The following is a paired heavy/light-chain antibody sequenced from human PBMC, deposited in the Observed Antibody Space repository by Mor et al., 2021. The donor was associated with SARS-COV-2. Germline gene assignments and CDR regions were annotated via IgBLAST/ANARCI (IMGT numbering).Light chain of an antibody. J-gene: IGLJ3*02. Sequence: QSLLTQPPSASVTPGQRVTISCTGSSSNIGSEYVSWYQQVPGTAPKLLIYRDNQRPSGVPDRFSGSKSGTSASLAISGLRSEDEADYYCAARDGRLDIWVFGGGTKLTVL. CDR1: SSNIGSEY. V-gene: IGLV1-47*01. CDR2: RDN. CDR3: AARDGRLDIWV.
Heavy chain of an antibody. Sequence: QVQLVESGGGVVQPGRSLRLSCSASGFTFNSYVMHWVRQAPDKGLEWVARISHDGVVKQYADSVKGRFTISRDNSDNTVYLQMDRLRADDTGVYYCARDVNWVLWDFWGQGTLVTVSS. V-gene: IGHV3-33*08. CDR1: GFTFNSYV. D-gene: IGHD1-1*01. J-gene: IGHJ4*02. CDR2: ISHDGVVK. CDR3: ARDVNWVLWDF.